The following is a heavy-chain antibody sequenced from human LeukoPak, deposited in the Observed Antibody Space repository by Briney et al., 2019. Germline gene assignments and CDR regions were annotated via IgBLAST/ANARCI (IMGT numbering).Heavy chain of an antibody. Sequence: GGSLRLSCAASGFTFSSYAMTWVRQAPGKGLEWVSAISGSGGSTYYADSVKGRFTISRDSSKNTLCLQMNSLRAEDTAVYYCAKCLWYGDDYWGQGTLVTVSS. CDR3: AKCLWYGDDY. CDR1: GFTFSSYA. V-gene: IGHV3-23*01. J-gene: IGHJ4*02. D-gene: IGHD4-17*01. CDR2: ISGSGGST.